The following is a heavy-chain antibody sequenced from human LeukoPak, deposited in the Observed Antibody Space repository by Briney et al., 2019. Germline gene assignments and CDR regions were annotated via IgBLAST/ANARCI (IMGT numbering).Heavy chain of an antibody. CDR3: ARSPSYYYMDV. CDR2: IYYSGST. J-gene: IGHJ6*03. CDR1: GGSISSYY. V-gene: IGHV4-59*05. Sequence: SETLSLTCTVSGGSISSYYWSWIRQPAGKGLEWIGTIYYSGSTYYNPSLKSRVTISVDTSKTQFSLELSSVTAADTAVYYCARSPSYYYMDVWGKGTTVTVSS.